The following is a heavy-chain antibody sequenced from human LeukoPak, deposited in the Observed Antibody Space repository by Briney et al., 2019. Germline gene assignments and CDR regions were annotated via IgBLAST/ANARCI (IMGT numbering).Heavy chain of an antibody. CDR1: GGSFSGYY. J-gene: IGHJ4*02. CDR2: INHSGST. CDR3: ATWLVVGVY. Sequence: KPSETLSLTCAVYGGSFSGYYWSWIRQPPGKGLEWIGEINHSGSTNYNPSLKSRVTISVDTSKNQFSLKLSSVTVADTAVYYCATWLVVGVYWGQGTLVTVSS. V-gene: IGHV4-34*01. D-gene: IGHD1-26*01.